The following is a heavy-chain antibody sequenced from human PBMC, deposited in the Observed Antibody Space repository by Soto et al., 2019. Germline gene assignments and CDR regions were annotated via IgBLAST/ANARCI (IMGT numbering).Heavy chain of an antibody. D-gene: IGHD6-13*01. J-gene: IGHJ6*02. CDR1: GFTVSSNY. CDR3: ARASPYSSSWYYYYGMDV. V-gene: IGHV3-66*01. CDR2: IYSGGST. Sequence: GGSLRLSCTASGFTVSSNYMSWVRQAPGKGLEWVSVIYSGGSTYYADSVKGRFTISRDNSKNTLYLQMNSLRAEDTAVYYCARASPYSSSWYYYYGMDVWGQGTTVTV.